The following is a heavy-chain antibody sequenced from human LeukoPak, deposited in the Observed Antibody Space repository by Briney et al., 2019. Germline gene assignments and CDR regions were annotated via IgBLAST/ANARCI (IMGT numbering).Heavy chain of an antibody. J-gene: IGHJ4*02. D-gene: IGHD4-23*01. CDR3: AKGVYGGNSIDY. CDR2: ISGSGGST. Sequence: GGSLRLFCAASGFTFSSYAMSWVRQAPGKGLEWVSAISGSGGSTYYADSVKGRFTISRDNSKNTLYLQMNSLRAEDTAVYYCAKGVYGGNSIDYWGQGTLVTVSS. V-gene: IGHV3-23*01. CDR1: GFTFSSYA.